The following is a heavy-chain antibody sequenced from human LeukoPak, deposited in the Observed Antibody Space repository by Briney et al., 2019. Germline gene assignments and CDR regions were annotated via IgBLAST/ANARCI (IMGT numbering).Heavy chain of an antibody. CDR1: GDSVSKSPDY. CDR2: IYYSGST. D-gene: IGHD3-22*01. V-gene: IGHV4-39*07. J-gene: IGHJ3*02. Sequence: PSETLSLTCTASGDSVSKSPDYWGWIRQPPGKGLEWIGNIYYSGSTYYNPSLKRRVTISIDTSKNQFSLRLKSVTAADTAVYFCARGPYSYDSSGAFDIWGQGTMVTVSS. CDR3: ARGPYSYDSSGAFDI.